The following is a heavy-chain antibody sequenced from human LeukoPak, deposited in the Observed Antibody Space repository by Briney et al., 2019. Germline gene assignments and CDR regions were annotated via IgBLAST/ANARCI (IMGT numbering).Heavy chain of an antibody. CDR3: ARSTYYYDSSGTLGAFDI. D-gene: IGHD3-22*01. CDR2: INTNTGNP. V-gene: IGHV7-4-1*02. CDR1: GGTFSSYA. Sequence: EASVKVSCKASGGTFSSYAISWVRQAPGQGLEWMGWINTNTGNPTYAQGFTGRFVFSLDTSVSTAYLQISSLKAEDTAVYYCARSTYYYDSSGTLGAFDIWGQGTMVTVSS. J-gene: IGHJ3*02.